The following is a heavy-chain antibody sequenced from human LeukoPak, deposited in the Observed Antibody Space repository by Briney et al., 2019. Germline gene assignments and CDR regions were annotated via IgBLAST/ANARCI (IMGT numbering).Heavy chain of an antibody. D-gene: IGHD4-23*01. CDR3: AKDLSGDYGGS. CDR2: ISYDGSNK. Sequence: SGGSLRLSCAASGFTFSSYGMHWVRQAPGKGLEWVAVISYDGSNKYYADSVKGRFTISRDNSKNTLYLQMNSLRAEDTAVYYYAKDLSGDYGGSWGQGTMVTVSS. V-gene: IGHV3-30*18. J-gene: IGHJ3*01. CDR1: GFTFSSYG.